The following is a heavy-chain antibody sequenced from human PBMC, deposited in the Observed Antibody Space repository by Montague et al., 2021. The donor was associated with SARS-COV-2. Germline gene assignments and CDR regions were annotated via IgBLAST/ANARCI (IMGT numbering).Heavy chain of an antibody. CDR3: ATPPSSITIFGVVQGYYFDD. D-gene: IGHD3-3*01. CDR2: KYYSGST. CDR1: GASISSRSYY. Sequence: SETLSLTCTVSGASISSRSYYWGWIRQPPGKGLEWIGFKYYSGSTYYNPTLKSRVTISVGTSKNQFSLKLSSVTAAGTAVYYCATPPSSITIFGVVQGYYFDDWGQGTLVTVSS. V-gene: IGHV4-39*01. J-gene: IGHJ4*02.